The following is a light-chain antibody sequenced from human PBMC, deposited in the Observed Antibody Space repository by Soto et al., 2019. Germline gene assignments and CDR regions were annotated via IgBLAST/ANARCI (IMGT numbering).Light chain of an antibody. J-gene: IGLJ1*01. Sequence: QSVLTQPASVSGSPGQSITISCTGTSSDVGTYNLVSWYQQHPGKAPKLMIYAGSKRPSGVSNRFSGSKSGNTASLTISGLQAEDEADYYCCSYVGSSSYVFGTGTKLTVL. CDR3: CSYVGSSSYV. V-gene: IGLV2-23*01. CDR1: SSDVGTYNL. CDR2: AGS.